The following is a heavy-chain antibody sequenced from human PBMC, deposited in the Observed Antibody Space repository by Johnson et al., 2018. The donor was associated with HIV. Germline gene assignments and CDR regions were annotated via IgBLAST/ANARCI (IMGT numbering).Heavy chain of an antibody. CDR2: ISGSGGST. J-gene: IGHJ3*02. D-gene: IGHD1-1*01. CDR1: GFTFDDYG. CDR3: AREGGNNWNDIAFDI. Sequence: VQLVESGGGVVRPGGSLRLSCAASGFTFDDYGMSWVRQAPGKGLEWVSAISGSGGSTYYADSVKGRFTISRDNSKNTLYLQMNSLRAEDTAVYYCAREGGNNWNDIAFDIWGQGTMVTVSS. V-gene: IGHV3-23*04.